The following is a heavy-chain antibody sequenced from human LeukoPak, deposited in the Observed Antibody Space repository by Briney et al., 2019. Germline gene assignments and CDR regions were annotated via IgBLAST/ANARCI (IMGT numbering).Heavy chain of an antibody. Sequence: GGSLRLSCAASGFTFSTFAIHWVRLSPGKGLEWVSSITGSGPYMLYADSVKHRFTISRDNTKNLLYLEMNSLRAEDTAMYFCVRDVGAVRGEVYFDYWGQGTLVTVSS. J-gene: IGHJ4*02. V-gene: IGHV3-21*06. CDR2: ITGSGPYM. D-gene: IGHD3-10*01. CDR1: GFTFSTFA. CDR3: VRDVGAVRGEVYFDY.